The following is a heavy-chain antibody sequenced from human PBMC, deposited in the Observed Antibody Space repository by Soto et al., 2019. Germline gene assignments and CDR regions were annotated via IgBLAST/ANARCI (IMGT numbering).Heavy chain of an antibody. CDR2: SYHSGST. D-gene: IGHD3-10*01. Sequence: SETLSLTWAGSGGSISSGGYSWSWIRQPPGKGLEWIGYSYHSGSTYYNPSHESRDTISVDRTKNQFSLKLSSVTAADTDVYYCASGAPVFIKHWGQGTLVPVSS. J-gene: IGHJ1*01. CDR3: ASGAPVFIKH. V-gene: IGHV4-30-2*01. CDR1: GGSISSGGYS.